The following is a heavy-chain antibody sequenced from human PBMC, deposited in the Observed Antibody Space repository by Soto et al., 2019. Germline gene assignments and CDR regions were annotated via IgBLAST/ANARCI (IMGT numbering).Heavy chain of an antibody. CDR3: ASRTGTTGTTDAFEI. V-gene: IGHV1-3*01. CDR2: INAGNGNT. J-gene: IGHJ3*02. Sequence: ASVKVSCKASGYTFTSYAMHWVRQAPGQRLEWMGWINAGNGNTKYSQKFQGRVTITRDTSASTAYMELSSLRSEDTAVYYCASRTGTTGTTDAFEIWGQGTMVTVSS. D-gene: IGHD1-1*01. CDR1: GYTFTSYA.